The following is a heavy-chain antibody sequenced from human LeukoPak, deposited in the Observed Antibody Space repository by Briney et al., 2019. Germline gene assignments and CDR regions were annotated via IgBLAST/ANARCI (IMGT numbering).Heavy chain of an antibody. CDR1: GFTFSIAS. V-gene: IGHV3-15*05. Sequence: GGSLRLSCAASGFTFSIASMSWVRQAPGKGLEWVGRIKTKADGGTTDYSAPVKGRFTISRDDSTNTLFLQMNSLKTEDTAVYYCARVAGRTFDYWGQGTLVTVSS. D-gene: IGHD1-26*01. J-gene: IGHJ4*02. CDR3: ARVAGRTFDY. CDR2: IKTKADGGTT.